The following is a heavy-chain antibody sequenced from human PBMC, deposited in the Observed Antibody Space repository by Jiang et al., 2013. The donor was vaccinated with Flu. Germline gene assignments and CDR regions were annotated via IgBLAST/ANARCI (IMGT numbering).Heavy chain of an antibody. D-gene: IGHD2-8*01. V-gene: IGHV3-9*01. Sequence: VQLVESGGGLVQPGRSLRLSCAASGFTFDDYAMHWVRQAPGKGLEWVSGISWNSGSIGYADSVKGRFTISRVNAKNSLYLQMNSLRAEDTALYYCARGYFIKIQPHFDYWGQGTLVTVSS. CDR3: ARGYFIKIQPHFDY. CDR2: ISWNSGSI. J-gene: IGHJ4*02. CDR1: GFTFDDYA.